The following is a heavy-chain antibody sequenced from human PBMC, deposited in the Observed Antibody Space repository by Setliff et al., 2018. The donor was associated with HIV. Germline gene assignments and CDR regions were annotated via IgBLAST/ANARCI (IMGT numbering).Heavy chain of an antibody. CDR3: ARGGFYSSDYYLLDY. Sequence: SETLSLTCTVSGGSISSYYWNWIRQPPGKGLEWIGYIYYSGSTNYNPSLKSRVTISVDTSKKQFSLKLDSVTAADTAVYYCARGGFYSSDYYLLDYWGQGTLVTVSS. V-gene: IGHV4-59*01. CDR1: GGSISSYY. CDR2: IYYSGST. D-gene: IGHD6-19*01. J-gene: IGHJ4*02.